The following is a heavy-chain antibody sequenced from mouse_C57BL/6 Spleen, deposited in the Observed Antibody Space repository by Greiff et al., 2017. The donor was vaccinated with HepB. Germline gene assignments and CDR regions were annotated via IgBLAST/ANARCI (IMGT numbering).Heavy chain of an antibody. CDR2: IYPGDGDT. D-gene: IGHD1-1*01. Sequence: QVTLKVSGPELVKPGASVKISCKASGYAFSSSWMNWVKQRPGKGLEWIGRIYPGDGDTNYNGKFKGKATLTADKSSSTAYMQLSSLTSEDSAVYFCARWYYGSSQYYFDYWGQGTTLTVSS. CDR1: GYAFSSSW. CDR3: ARWYYGSSQYYFDY. J-gene: IGHJ2*01. V-gene: IGHV1-82*01.